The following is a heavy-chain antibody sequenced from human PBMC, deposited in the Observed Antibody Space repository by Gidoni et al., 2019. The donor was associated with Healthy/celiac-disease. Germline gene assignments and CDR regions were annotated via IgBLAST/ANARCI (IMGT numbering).Heavy chain of an antibody. D-gene: IGHD3-16*02. Sequence: EVQLVASGGVLVKPGGSLRLSCPASGFPFSTSSMNGVAQAPGTGLEWFSASSDSRSYISNAAAVTSRFTISRDNAKNSLYQQMSSLRAEDTAVYYWERDRNDYVWGSYRVFDYWGQGTLVTVSS. CDR3: ERDRNDYVWGSYRVFDY. CDR1: GFPFSTSS. J-gene: IGHJ4*02. CDR2: SSDSRSYI. V-gene: IGHV3-21*06.